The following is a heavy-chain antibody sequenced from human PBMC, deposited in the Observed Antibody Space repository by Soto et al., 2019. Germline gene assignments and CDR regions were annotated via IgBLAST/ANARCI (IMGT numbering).Heavy chain of an antibody. D-gene: IGHD3-22*01. J-gene: IGHJ4*02. CDR3: ATDRTYYDSSADPEF. CDR2: SSTYNGNT. V-gene: IGHV1-18*01. CDR1: GYTFTNYG. Sequence: ASVKVSCKASGYTFTNYGISWVRQAPGQGLEWMGWSSTYNGNTIYAQKFQARVTMTTEKATKTAYMELKNLRSDDTALYYCATDRTYYDSSADPEFWGQGTLVTVS.